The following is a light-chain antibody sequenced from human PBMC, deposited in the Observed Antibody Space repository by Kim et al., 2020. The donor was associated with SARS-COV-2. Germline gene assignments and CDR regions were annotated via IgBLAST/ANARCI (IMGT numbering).Light chain of an antibody. CDR1: QSISSY. CDR3: QQSYSSPVT. CDR2: AAS. V-gene: IGKV1-39*01. J-gene: IGKJ4*01. Sequence: DIQMTQSPSSLSASVGDRVTITCRASQSISSYLNWYQQKPGEAPKFLIYAASSLQSGVPSRFSGSGSGTDFTLTISSLKPEDFAAYYCQQSYSSPVTCGGGTKVDIK.